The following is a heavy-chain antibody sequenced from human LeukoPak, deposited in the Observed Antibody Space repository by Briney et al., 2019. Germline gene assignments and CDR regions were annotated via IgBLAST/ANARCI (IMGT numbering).Heavy chain of an antibody. V-gene: IGHV3-66*02. CDR3: ARDPLTVLNY. D-gene: IGHD4-17*01. J-gene: IGHJ4*02. CDR1: GFTVSSNY. Sequence: AGGSLRLSCAASGFTVSSNYMSWVRQAPGKGLEWVSVIYSGGSTYYADSVKGRFTISRDNSKNTLYPQMNSLRAEDTAVYYCARDPLTVLNYWGQGTLVTVSS. CDR2: IYSGGST.